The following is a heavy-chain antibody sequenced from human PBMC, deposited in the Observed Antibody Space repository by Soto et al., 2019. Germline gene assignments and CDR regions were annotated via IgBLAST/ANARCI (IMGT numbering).Heavy chain of an antibody. CDR2: IYYSGST. CDR3: ARGRGPNDAFDI. J-gene: IGHJ3*02. CDR1: GGSVSSGSYY. V-gene: IGHV4-61*01. Sequence: QVQLQESGPGLVKPSETLSLTCTVSGGSVSSGSYYWSWIRQPPGKGLEWIGYIYYSGSTNYNPSLRSRVTISVDASKNRFSLKLSSVTAADTAGYDCARGRGPNDAFDIWGQGTMVTVSS.